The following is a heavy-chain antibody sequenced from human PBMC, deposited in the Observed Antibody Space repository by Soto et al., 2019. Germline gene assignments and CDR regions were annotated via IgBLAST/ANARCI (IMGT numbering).Heavy chain of an antibody. Sequence: QVQLQESGPGLVKPSETLSLTCTVSGGSVSSISHYWSWIRQPPGKGLEWIGYIYFSGTTNYNPSLKRQVTLSLDTSKNQFSLKLSSVTAADTAVYYCAREGYSYAYFDYWGQGTLVTVST. CDR1: GGSVSSISHY. D-gene: IGHD5-18*01. V-gene: IGHV4-61*01. CDR3: AREGYSYAYFDY. CDR2: IYFSGTT. J-gene: IGHJ4*02.